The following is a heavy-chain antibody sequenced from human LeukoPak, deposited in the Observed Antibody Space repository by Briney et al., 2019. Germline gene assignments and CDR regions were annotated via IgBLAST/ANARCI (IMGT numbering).Heavy chain of an antibody. Sequence: GGSLRLSCAASGFTFSSYAMSWVRQAPGKVLEWVSAISGSGGSTYYADSVKGRFTISRDNSKNTLYLQMNSLRAEDTAVYYCAKEGYGYCTNGVCNGYFDYWGQGTLVTVSS. CDR3: AKEGYGYCTNGVCNGYFDY. CDR1: GFTFSSYA. CDR2: ISGSGGST. D-gene: IGHD2-8*01. V-gene: IGHV3-23*01. J-gene: IGHJ4*02.